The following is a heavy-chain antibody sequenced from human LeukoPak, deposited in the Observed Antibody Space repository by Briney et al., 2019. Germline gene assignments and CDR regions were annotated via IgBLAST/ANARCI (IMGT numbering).Heavy chain of an antibody. CDR2: ISGSGGST. V-gene: IGHV3-23*01. CDR1: GFTFSSYA. D-gene: IGHD3-10*01. J-gene: IGHJ4*02. Sequence: GGSLRLSCAASGFTFSSYAMSWVRQAPGKGLEWVSAISGSGGSTYYADSVKGRFTISRDNSKNTLYLQMNSLRAEDTAVYYCAVTMVRGVTADYWGQGTLDTASS. CDR3: AVTMVRGVTADY.